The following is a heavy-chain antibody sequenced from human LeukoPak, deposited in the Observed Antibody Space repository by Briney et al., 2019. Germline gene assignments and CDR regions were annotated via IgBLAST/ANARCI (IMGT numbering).Heavy chain of an antibody. V-gene: IGHV3-33*03. CDR2: RWYDGSDK. CDR1: VFTFSSCG. J-gene: IGHJ2*01. D-gene: IGHD5-18*01. Sequence: SLRLSRAASVFTFSSCGLLGVRQASAKGLAGVGVRWYDGSDKYYSHSVKSRFTITRDNSNNTLYLQMNSLIAEEKAVDYCCTVGRMVNCYF. CDR3: CTVGRMVNCYF.